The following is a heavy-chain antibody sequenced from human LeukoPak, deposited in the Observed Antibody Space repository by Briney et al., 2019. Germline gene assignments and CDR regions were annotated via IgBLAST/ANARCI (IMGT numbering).Heavy chain of an antibody. CDR3: ARWRTAKTAFDY. Sequence: PSETLSLTCTVSGGSISSNSYYWVWIRQPPGKGLEWIGSIYFSGSPYYNPSLKSRVTMSVDTSKNQFSLKVSSVTAADTAVYYCARWRTAKTAFDYWGQGTLVTVSS. D-gene: IGHD2-21*02. J-gene: IGHJ4*02. CDR2: IYFSGSP. CDR1: GGSISSNSYY. V-gene: IGHV4-39*01.